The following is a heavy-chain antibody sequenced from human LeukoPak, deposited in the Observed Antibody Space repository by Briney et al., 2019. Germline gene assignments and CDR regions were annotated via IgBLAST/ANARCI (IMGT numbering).Heavy chain of an antibody. V-gene: IGHV3-30*02. D-gene: IGHD6-19*01. CDR3: AKDAIAVAAYYYMDV. CDR2: IRYDGSNK. Sequence: SCKASGGTFSSYGMHWVRQAPGKGLEWVAFIRYDGSNKYYADSVKGRFTISRDNSKNTLYLQMNSLRAEDTAVYYCAKDAIAVAAYYYMDVWGKGTTVTVS. CDR1: GGTFSSYG. J-gene: IGHJ6*03.